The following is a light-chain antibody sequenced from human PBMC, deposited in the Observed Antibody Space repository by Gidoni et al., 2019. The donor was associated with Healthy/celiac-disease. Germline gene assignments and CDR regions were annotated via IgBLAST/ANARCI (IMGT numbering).Light chain of an antibody. J-gene: IGLJ2*01. CDR3: SSYTSSSTLL. Sequence: SALTNPASVSGSPGQSITISCTGTSSDVGGYNYVSWYQQQPGKAPNLMISDVSNRPSGVSNRFSGSKSGNTASLTISGLQAEDEADYYCSSYTSSSTLLFGGGTKLTVL. CDR2: DVS. CDR1: SSDVGGYNY. V-gene: IGLV2-14*01.